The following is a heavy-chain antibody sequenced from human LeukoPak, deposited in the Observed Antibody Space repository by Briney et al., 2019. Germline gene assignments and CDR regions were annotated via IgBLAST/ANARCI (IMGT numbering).Heavy chain of an antibody. CDR3: AKGNYDSSGYYYFDY. Sequence: PGRSLRLSCAASGFTFSSYGMHWVRQAPGKGLERVAVIWYDGSNKYYADSVKGRFTISRDNSKNTLYLQMNSLRAEDTAVYYCAKGNYDSSGYYYFDYWGQGTLVTVSS. J-gene: IGHJ4*02. CDR2: IWYDGSNK. D-gene: IGHD3-22*01. CDR1: GFTFSSYG. V-gene: IGHV3-33*06.